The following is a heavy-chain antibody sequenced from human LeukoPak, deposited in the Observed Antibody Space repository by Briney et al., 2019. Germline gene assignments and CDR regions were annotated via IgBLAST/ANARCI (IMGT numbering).Heavy chain of an antibody. D-gene: IGHD5-12*01. J-gene: IGHJ4*02. Sequence: SETLSLTCTVSGGSISSYYWSWIRQPAGKGLEWIGRIYTSGSTNYNPSLKSRVTMSVDTSKNQFSLKLGSVTAADTAVYYCARGGRGIVAQAFDYWGQGTLVTVSS. CDR3: ARGGRGIVAQAFDY. V-gene: IGHV4-4*07. CDR1: GGSISSYY. CDR2: IYTSGST.